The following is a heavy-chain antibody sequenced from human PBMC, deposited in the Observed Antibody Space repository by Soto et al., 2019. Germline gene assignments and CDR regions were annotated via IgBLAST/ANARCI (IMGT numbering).Heavy chain of an antibody. CDR1: GGSISNYY. CDR2: IYYNGIT. J-gene: IGHJ4*02. CDR3: ASGRRYYYDNTGPFYFEH. D-gene: IGHD3-22*01. Sequence: SETLSLTCTVSGGSISNYYWSWIRQPPGNELEWIAYIYYNGITNYNPSLTRRVTISVDTSTNPFSLSLTSVTAADTAVYYWASGRRYYYDNTGPFYFEHWCQVTRVTVS. V-gene: IGHV4-59*01.